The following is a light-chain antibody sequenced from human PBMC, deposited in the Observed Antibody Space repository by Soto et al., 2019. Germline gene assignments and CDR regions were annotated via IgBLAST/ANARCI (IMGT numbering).Light chain of an antibody. CDR1: QSVSSY. CDR3: QQRSNWPYT. J-gene: IGKJ2*01. V-gene: IGKV3-11*01. Sequence: EIVLTQSPATLSLSPGERATLSCRASQSVSSYLAWFQQKPGQAPRLLIYDASNRGTGIPARFSGSGSWTDFTLTISSLEPEDFAVYYCQQRSNWPYTFGQGTKLEIK. CDR2: DAS.